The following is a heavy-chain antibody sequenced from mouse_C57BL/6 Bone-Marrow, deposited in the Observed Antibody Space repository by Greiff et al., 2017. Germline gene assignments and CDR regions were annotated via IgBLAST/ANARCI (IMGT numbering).Heavy chain of an antibody. CDR2: ISDGGSYT. V-gene: IGHV5-4*01. CDR3: ARGGYFDY. D-gene: IGHD1-1*02. Sequence: EVQGVESGGGLVKPGGSLKLSCAASGFTFSSYAMSWVRQTPEKRLEWVATISDGGSYTYYPDNVQGRFTITRDNAKNNLYLQMSHLKSEDTAMYYCARGGYFDYWGQGTTLTVSS. J-gene: IGHJ2*01. CDR1: GFTFSSYA.